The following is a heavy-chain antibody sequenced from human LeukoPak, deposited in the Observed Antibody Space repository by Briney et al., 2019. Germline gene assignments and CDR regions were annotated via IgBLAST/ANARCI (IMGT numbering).Heavy chain of an antibody. V-gene: IGHV4-39*01. CDR3: ARQFLGAWGYFDY. CDR1: GGSISSSSYY. Sequence: PSETLSLTCTVSGGSISSSSYYWGWIRQPPGKGLEWIGSIYYSGSTYYNPSLKSRVTISVDTSKNQFSLKLSSVTAADTAVYYCARQFLGAWGYFDYWGQGTLVTVSS. D-gene: IGHD7-27*01. J-gene: IGHJ4*02. CDR2: IYYSGST.